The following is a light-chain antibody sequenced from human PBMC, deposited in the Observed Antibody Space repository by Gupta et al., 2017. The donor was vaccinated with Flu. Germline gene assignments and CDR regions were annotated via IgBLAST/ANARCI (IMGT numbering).Light chain of an antibody. V-gene: IGKV1-17*01. J-gene: IGKJ1*01. Sequence: PSSLSASVGDTVTITCRASQGIRDYLGWYQQKPGRAPKLLISATYNLQSGVPSRFSGNEAGTEFTLTISSLQAEDFATYYCLQQVSYPWTFGQGTKVDIK. CDR3: LQQVSYPWT. CDR2: ATY. CDR1: QGIRDY.